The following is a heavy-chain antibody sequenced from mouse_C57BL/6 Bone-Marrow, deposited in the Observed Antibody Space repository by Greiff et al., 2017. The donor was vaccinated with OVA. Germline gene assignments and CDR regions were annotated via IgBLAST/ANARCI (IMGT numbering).Heavy chain of an antibody. D-gene: IGHD1-1*01. J-gene: IGHJ2*01. CDR2: INPSSGYT. CDR3: ARPTVVAPFDY. CDR1: GYTFTSYW. Sequence: QVQLKESGAELVKPGASVKLSCKASGYTFTSYWMHWVKQRPGQGLEWIGYINPSSGYTKYNQKFKDKATLTADKSSSTAYMQLSSLTYEDSAVYYCARPTVVAPFDYWGQGTTLTVSS. V-gene: IGHV1-7*01.